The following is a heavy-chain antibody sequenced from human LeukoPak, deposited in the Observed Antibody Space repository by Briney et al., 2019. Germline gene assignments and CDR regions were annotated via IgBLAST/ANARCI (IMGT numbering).Heavy chain of an antibody. Sequence: SVKVSXKASGGTFSSYAISWMRQAPGQGLEWMGGIIPIFGTANYAQKFQGRVTITTDESTSTAYMELSSLRSEDTAVYYCARDRTRRDGYNFGAFDIWGQGTMVTVSS. CDR1: GGTFSSYA. CDR2: IIPIFGTA. CDR3: ARDRTRRDGYNFGAFDI. D-gene: IGHD5-24*01. V-gene: IGHV1-69*05. J-gene: IGHJ3*02.